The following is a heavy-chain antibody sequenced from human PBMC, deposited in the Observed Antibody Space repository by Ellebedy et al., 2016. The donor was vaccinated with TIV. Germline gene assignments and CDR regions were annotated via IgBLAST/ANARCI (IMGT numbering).Heavy chain of an antibody. CDR1: GGSFSGYY. J-gene: IGHJ6*02. CDR2: INHSGST. Sequence: SETLSLXXAVYGGSFSGYYWSWIRQPPGKGLEWIGEINHSGSTNYNPSLKSRVTISVDTSKNQFSLKLSSVTAADTAVYYCARRSGSYPYYYGMDVWGQGTTVTVSS. CDR3: ARRSGSYPYYYGMDV. V-gene: IGHV4-34*01. D-gene: IGHD3-10*01.